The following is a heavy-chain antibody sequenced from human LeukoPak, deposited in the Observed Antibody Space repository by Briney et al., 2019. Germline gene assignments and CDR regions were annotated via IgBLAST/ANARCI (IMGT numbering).Heavy chain of an antibody. CDR3: ALYDSRNYYSSY. Sequence: PGGSLRLSCAASGFTFNTYSMYWVRQAPGKGLEWVSSISSSGSYIYYADSVKGRFTISRDNAKNSLYLQMNSLRAEDTAVYYCALYDSRNYYSSYWGQGTLVTVSS. D-gene: IGHD3-22*01. CDR2: ISSSGSYI. CDR1: GFTFNTYS. V-gene: IGHV3-21*01. J-gene: IGHJ4*02.